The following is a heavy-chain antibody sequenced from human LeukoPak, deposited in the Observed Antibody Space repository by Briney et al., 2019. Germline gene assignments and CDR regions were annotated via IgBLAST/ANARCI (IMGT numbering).Heavy chain of an antibody. V-gene: IGHV1-2*04. CDR1: GYTFTGYY. CDR3: ARDRFVGYSQGYYYYYGMDV. Sequence: ASVKVSCKASGYTFTGYYMHWVRQAPGQGLEWMGWINPNSGGTNYAQKFQGWVTMTRDTSISTAYMELSRLRSDDTAVYYCARDRFVGYSQGYYYYYGMDVWGQGTTVTVSS. CDR2: INPNSGGT. D-gene: IGHD1-26*01. J-gene: IGHJ6*02.